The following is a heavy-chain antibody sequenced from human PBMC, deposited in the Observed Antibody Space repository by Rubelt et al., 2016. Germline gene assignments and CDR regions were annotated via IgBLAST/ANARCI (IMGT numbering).Heavy chain of an antibody. V-gene: IGHV3-30*04. J-gene: IGHJ4*02. D-gene: IGHD3-10*02. CDR1: A. CDR2: ISYDGSNK. Sequence: AMPWVRQAPGKGLEWVAVISYDGSNKYYADSVKGRFTISRDNSKNTLYLQMNSLRAEDTAVYYCARGEGIFSGSFDYWGQGTLVTVSS. CDR3: ARGEGIFSGSFDY.